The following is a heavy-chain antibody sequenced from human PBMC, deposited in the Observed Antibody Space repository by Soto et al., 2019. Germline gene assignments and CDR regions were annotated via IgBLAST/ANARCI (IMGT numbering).Heavy chain of an antibody. V-gene: IGHV1-2*02. CDR1: GYTFTGYY. Sequence: ASVKVSCKASGYTFTGYYMHWVRQAPGQGFEWMGRISPKSGGTNYAQKFQGRVTMTWDASLNTAYMELSSLISEDTAVYYCARPPGYISDWYYFDLWGQGTLVTVSS. J-gene: IGHJ4*02. CDR3: ARPPGYISDWYYFDL. D-gene: IGHD6-19*01. CDR2: ISPKSGGT.